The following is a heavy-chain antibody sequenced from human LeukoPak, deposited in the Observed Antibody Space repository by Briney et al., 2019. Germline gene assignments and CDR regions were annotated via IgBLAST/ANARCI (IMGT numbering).Heavy chain of an antibody. CDR2: IKEDGSEK. V-gene: IGHV3-7*01. Sequence: GGSLRLSCAASGFTFSTYWMAWVRQAPGKGLEWVANIKEDGSEKYYVDSVKGRFTISRDNAKNSLYLQMNSLRDEDTAVYYCARGGLERDYYGMDVWGQGTTVTVSS. CDR3: ARGGLERDYYGMDV. D-gene: IGHD6-25*01. CDR1: GFTFSTYW. J-gene: IGHJ6*02.